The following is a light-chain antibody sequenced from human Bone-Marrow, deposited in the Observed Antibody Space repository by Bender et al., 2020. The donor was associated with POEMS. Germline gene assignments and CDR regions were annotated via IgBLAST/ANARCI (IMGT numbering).Light chain of an antibody. V-gene: IGLV1-44*01. J-gene: IGLJ3*02. CDR2: SSH. CDR1: SSNIGAHA. CDR3: AVWDDSLNGWV. Sequence: QSVLTQPPSASGTPGQRVTISCSGGSSNIGAHAVNWYQHLPGTAPKLRIYSSHRRPSEVPDRFSGSRSGTSASLAISGLQSEDEADSYCAVWDDSLNGWVFGGGTKLTVL.